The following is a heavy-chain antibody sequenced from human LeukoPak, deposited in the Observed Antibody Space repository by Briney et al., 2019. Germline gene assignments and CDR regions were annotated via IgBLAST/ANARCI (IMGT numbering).Heavy chain of an antibody. J-gene: IGHJ6*02. CDR3: ARGGPLGYCSSTSCLNYGMDV. CDR2: INPNSGGT. D-gene: IGHD2-2*01. Sequence: ASVKVSCKASGYTFTSYGMNWVRQAPGQGLEWMGWINPNSGGTNYAQKFQGWVTMTRDTSISTAYMELSRLRSDDTAVYYCARGGPLGYCSSTSCLNYGMDVWGQGTTVTVSS. CDR1: GYTFTSYG. V-gene: IGHV1-2*04.